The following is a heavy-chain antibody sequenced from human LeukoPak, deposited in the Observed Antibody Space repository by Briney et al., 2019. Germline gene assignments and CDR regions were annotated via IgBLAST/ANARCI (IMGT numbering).Heavy chain of an antibody. CDR3: ARGDNYDILTGYQTPSHLSDY. CDR2: INLNSGDT. CDR1: GYTFTGYY. V-gene: IGHV1-2*02. J-gene: IGHJ4*02. D-gene: IGHD3-9*01. Sequence: ASVKVSCKASGYTFTGYYVHWVRQAPGQGLEWMGWINLNSGDTNFAQKFQGRVTMTRDTSISTAYMELSRLRSDDTAVYYCARGDNYDILTGYQTPSHLSDYWGQGTLVTVSS.